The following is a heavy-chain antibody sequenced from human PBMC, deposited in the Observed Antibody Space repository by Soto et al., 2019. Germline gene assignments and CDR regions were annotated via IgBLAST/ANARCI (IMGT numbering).Heavy chain of an antibody. CDR1: GFTFSSYA. Sequence: PGGSLRLSCAASGFTFSSYAMSWVRQAPGKGLEYVSAISSNGGSTYYANSVKGRFTISRDNSKNTLYLQMGSLRAEDMAVYYCARVPYYDILTGYFDYWGQGTLVTVSS. CDR3: ARVPYYDILTGYFDY. D-gene: IGHD3-9*01. V-gene: IGHV3-64*01. CDR2: ISSNGGST. J-gene: IGHJ4*02.